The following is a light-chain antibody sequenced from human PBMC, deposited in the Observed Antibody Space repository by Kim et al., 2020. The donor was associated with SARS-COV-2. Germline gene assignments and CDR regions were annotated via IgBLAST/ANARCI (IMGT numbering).Light chain of an antibody. V-gene: IGLV3-19*01. CDR3: NSRDSNDNVV. J-gene: IGLJ2*01. CDR2: GKN. Sequence: VALGQTVRITCQGGSSRSYYATWYQQKPGQAPILVIYGKNNRPSGIPDRFSGSSSGNTASLTTTGTQAGDEADYYCNSRDSNDNVVFGGGTQLTVL. CDR1: SSRSYY.